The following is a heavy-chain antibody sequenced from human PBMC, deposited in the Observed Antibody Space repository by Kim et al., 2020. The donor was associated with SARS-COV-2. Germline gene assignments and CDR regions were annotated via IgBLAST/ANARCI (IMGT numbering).Heavy chain of an antibody. V-gene: IGHV1-2*02. CDR3: ARDSDPDY. J-gene: IGHJ4*02. CDR1: GYNFNDYY. Sequence: ASVKVSCKASGYNFNDYYIHWVRQAPGQGLEWMGWINPNGGETNYAEKFHERVSMTRDTSINTAYVELYRLAFDDTAVYYCARDSDPDYLGQGTLVTVSS. CDR2: INPNGGET.